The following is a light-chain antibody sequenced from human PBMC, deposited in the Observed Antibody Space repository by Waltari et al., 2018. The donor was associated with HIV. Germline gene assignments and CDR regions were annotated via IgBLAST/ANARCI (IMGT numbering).Light chain of an antibody. CDR1: ALPKKY. CDR2: KDT. V-gene: IGLV3-25*03. J-gene: IGLJ3*02. CDR3: QSADSNASLWV. Sequence: SYELTQPPSGSVSPGQTARITCPGDALPKKYAYCYQTRPGPAPGLVIYKDTGRPSGIPERFSGSSSGTTATLTIIGVQAQDEADYHCQSADSNASLWVFGGGTKLTVL.